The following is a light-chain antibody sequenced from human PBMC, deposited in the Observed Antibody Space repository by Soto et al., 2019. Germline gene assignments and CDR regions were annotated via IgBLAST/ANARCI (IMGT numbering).Light chain of an antibody. CDR3: SSYGGSIDWV. Sequence: QPPSASGSPGQSVTISCTGSRNDVGVYNYVSWYQHHPGTAPKLIIYEVDKRPSGVPDRFSGSKSGNTASLTVSGLQAEDEADYYCSSYGGSIDWVFGGGTKLTVL. V-gene: IGLV2-8*01. J-gene: IGLJ3*02. CDR2: EVD. CDR1: RNDVGVYNY.